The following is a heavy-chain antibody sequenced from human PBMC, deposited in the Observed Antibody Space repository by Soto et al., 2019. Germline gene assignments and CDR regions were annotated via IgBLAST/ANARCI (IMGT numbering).Heavy chain of an antibody. J-gene: IGHJ4*02. CDR3: ARSIFTDYDSSGYYPSLDY. V-gene: IGHV4-4*02. Sequence: AETLTLTCAVSGGTISSSIWWSWVHEPPGKGLEWIGEIYHSGSTNYNPSLKSRVTISVDKSKNQFSLKLSSVTAADTAVYYCARSIFTDYDSSGYYPSLDYWGQGTLVTVSS. D-gene: IGHD3-22*01. CDR1: GGTISSSIW. CDR2: IYHSGST.